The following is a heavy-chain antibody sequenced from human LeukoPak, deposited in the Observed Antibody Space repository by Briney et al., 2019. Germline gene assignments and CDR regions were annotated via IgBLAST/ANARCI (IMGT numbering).Heavy chain of an antibody. CDR3: TTEGGWSFYFDS. D-gene: IGHD2-15*01. CDR2: IYGGGST. CDR1: GFTVSSNY. Sequence: PGGSLRLSCAASGFTVSSNYMTWVRQAPGKGLEWVSVIYGGGSTYYADSVKGRFTISRDNSKNTLYLQMNSLKTEDTAVYYCTTEGGWSFYFDSWGQGTLVTVSS. V-gene: IGHV3-53*01. J-gene: IGHJ4*02.